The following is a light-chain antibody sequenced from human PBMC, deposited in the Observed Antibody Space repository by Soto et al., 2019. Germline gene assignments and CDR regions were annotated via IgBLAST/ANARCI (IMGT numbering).Light chain of an antibody. V-gene: IGKV3-11*01. Sequence: EIVFTQSPATLSLSRGERATLSCRASQSVSSYLAWYQQKPGQAPRLLIYDASNRATGIPARFSGSGSGTDFTLTISSLEPEDFAVYYCQQRSNWWTFGQGTKVDIK. CDR3: QQRSNWWT. J-gene: IGKJ1*01. CDR1: QSVSSY. CDR2: DAS.